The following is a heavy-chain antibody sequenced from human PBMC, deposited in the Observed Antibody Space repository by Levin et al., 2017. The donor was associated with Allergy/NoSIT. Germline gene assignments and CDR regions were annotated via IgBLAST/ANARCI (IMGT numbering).Heavy chain of an antibody. CDR3: ARNGYCSGGRCPYYDYGRDA. Sequence: GGSLRLSCAASGFTVSSTYMSWVRQAPGKGLEWVSVIYSGGSTYYADSVKGRFTISRDNSKNTLYLQISSLRAEDTAVYYCARNGYCSGGRCPYYDYGRDAWGQGTTVTVS. CDR2: IYSGGST. D-gene: IGHD2-15*01. V-gene: IGHV3-53*01. CDR1: GFTVSSTY. J-gene: IGHJ6*02.